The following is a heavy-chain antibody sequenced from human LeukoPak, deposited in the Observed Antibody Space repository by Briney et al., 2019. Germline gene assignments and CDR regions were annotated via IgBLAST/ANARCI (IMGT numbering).Heavy chain of an antibody. V-gene: IGHV3-48*03. CDR1: GFTFSSYE. D-gene: IGHD6-13*01. J-gene: IGHJ4*02. CDR2: ISSSGSTI. CDR3: ARESGIAAAGYDY. Sequence: GGSLRLSCAASGFTFSSYEMNWVRQAPGKGLEWVSYISSSGSTIYYADSVKGRFTISRDNAKNLLYLQMDSLRAEDTAVYYCARESGIAAAGYDYWGQGTLVTVSS.